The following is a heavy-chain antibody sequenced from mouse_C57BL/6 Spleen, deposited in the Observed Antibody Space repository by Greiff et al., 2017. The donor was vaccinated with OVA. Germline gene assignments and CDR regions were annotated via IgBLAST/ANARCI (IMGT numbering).Heavy chain of an antibody. CDR3: ARARQHSGAMDY. V-gene: IGHV1-53*01. J-gene: IGHJ4*01. Sequence: VQLQQPGTELVKPGASVQLSCKASGYTFTSYWMHWVKQRPGQGLEWIGNINPSNGGTNYNEKFKSKATLTVDKSSSTAYMQLSSLTSEDAAVYYCARARQHSGAMDYGGQGTSVTVSS. D-gene: IGHD3-1*01. CDR1: GYTFTSYW. CDR2: INPSNGGT.